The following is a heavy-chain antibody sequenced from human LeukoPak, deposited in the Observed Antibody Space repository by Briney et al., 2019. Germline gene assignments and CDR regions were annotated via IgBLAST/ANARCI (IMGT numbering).Heavy chain of an antibody. D-gene: IGHD4-17*01. CDR1: GYTFTSYG. V-gene: IGHV1-18*01. Sequence: ASVKVSCRASGYTFTSYGISWVRQAPGQGLEWMGWISTYSGYTNYAQKFQGRVTMTIDASTNTAYMELRSLRFDDTAFYYCARETTNTVTSDFWGQGTLVTVSS. CDR2: ISTYSGYT. J-gene: IGHJ4*02. CDR3: ARETTNTVTSDF.